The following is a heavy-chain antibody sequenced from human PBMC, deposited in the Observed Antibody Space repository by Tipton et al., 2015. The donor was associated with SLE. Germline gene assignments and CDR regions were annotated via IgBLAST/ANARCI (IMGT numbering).Heavy chain of an antibody. D-gene: IGHD2-15*01. Sequence: SGFTFGSYGMHWVRQAPGKGLQWVTFIRYDGSNKYYADSVKGRFTFSRDNSKNTLSLQMNSLRAEDTAGYYCASSDCGGGRCHGAFDIWGQGTMVIVST. V-gene: IGHV3-30*02. J-gene: IGHJ3*02. CDR2: IRYDGSNK. CDR1: GFTFGSYG. CDR3: ASSDCGGGRCHGAFDI.